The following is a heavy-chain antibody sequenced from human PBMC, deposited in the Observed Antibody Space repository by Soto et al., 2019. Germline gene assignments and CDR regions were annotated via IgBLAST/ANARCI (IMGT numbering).Heavy chain of an antibody. CDR2: INPNSGGT. D-gene: IGHD2-2*01. V-gene: IGHV1-2*04. CDR1: GYTFTGYY. Sequence: ASVKVSCKASGYTFTGYYMHWVRQAPGQGLEWMGWINPNSGGTNYAQKFQGWVTMTRDTSISTAYMELSRLRSDDTAVYYCASVPPYSRSTRCPSAYWGQRPLVPFSS. CDR3: ASVPPYSRSTRCPSAY. J-gene: IGHJ4*02.